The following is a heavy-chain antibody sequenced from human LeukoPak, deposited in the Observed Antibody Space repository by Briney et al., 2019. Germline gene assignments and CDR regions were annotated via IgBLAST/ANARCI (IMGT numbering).Heavy chain of an antibody. D-gene: IGHD2-2*01. CDR1: GFTFSSYS. J-gene: IGHJ6*02. V-gene: IGHV3-21*01. Sequence: GGSLRLSCAASGFTFSSYSMNWVRQAPGKGLEWVSSISSSSYIYYADSVKGRFTISRDNAKNSLYLQMNSLRAEDTAVYYCAREDIVVVPAAAYYYYGMDVWGQGTTVTVSS. CDR3: AREDIVVVPAAAYYYYGMDV. CDR2: ISSSSYI.